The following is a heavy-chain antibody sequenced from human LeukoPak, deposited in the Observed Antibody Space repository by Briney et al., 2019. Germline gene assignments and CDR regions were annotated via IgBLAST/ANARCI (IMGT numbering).Heavy chain of an antibody. D-gene: IGHD3-3*01. V-gene: IGHV4-34*01. CDR3: ARGAVLRFLEWLLPDYYYYYMDV. CDR2: INHSGST. CDR1: GGSFSGYY. Sequence: PSETLSLTCAVYGGSFSGYYWSWIRQPPGKWLEWIGEINHSGSTNYNPSLKSRVTISVDTSKNQFSLKLSSVTAADTAVYYCARGAVLRFLEWLLPDYYYYYMDVWGKGTTVTVSS. J-gene: IGHJ6*03.